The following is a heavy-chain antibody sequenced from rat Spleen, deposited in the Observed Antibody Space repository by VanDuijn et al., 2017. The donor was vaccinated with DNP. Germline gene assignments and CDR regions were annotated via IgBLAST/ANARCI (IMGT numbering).Heavy chain of an antibody. CDR2: LSSTGVVT. CDR1: GFSFSDYD. CDR3: TKRWYGSFDS. V-gene: IGHV5S13*01. D-gene: IGHD1-8*01. Sequence: EVQLVESGGGLVEPGRSLKLSCAASGFSFSDYDMAWVRQAPTKGLEWVASLSSTGVVTYYRDSVKGRFTVSRDNRKNILYLQMDSLRSEDTATYYCTKRWYGSFDSWGKGVMVTISP. J-gene: IGHJ2*01.